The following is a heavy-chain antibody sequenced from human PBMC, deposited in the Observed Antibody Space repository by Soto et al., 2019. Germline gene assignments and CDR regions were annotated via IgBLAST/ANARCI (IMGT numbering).Heavy chain of an antibody. D-gene: IGHD6-6*01. CDR1: GDSVSSNSAA. Sequence: KQSQTLSLTCAISGDSVSSNSAAWNWIRQSPSRGLEWLGRTYYRSKWYNDYAVSVKSRITINPDTSKNQFSLQLNSVTPEDTAVYYCARDGQLELSDYYYYMDVWGKGTTVTVSS. CDR3: ARDGQLELSDYYYYMDV. CDR2: TYYRSKWYN. V-gene: IGHV6-1*01. J-gene: IGHJ6*03.